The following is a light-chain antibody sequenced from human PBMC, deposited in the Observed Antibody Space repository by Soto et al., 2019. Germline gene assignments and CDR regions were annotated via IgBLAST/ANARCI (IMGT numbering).Light chain of an antibody. V-gene: IGLV2-23*02. CDR3: CSYAGSSTFSYV. CDR1: SSDVGSYNL. J-gene: IGLJ1*01. Sequence: SALPQPASVSGSPGQSITISCTGTSSDVGSYNLVSWYQQHPGKAPKLVIYEVSKRPSGVSNRFSGSKSGNTASLTISGLQAEDEADYYCCSYAGSSTFSYVFGTGTKVTVL. CDR2: EVS.